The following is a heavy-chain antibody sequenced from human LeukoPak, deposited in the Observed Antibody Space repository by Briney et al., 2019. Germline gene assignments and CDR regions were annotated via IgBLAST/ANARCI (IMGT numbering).Heavy chain of an antibody. CDR1: GFTFSSYE. CDR2: ISSSGSTI. CDR3: ARGGTLVRGGDPFDY. D-gene: IGHD3-10*01. J-gene: IGHJ4*02. V-gene: IGHV3-48*03. Sequence: GGSLRLSCAASGFTFSSYEMNWVRRAPGKGLEWVSYISSSGSTIYYADSVKGRFTISRDNSKNTVYLQMNTLRAEDTALYYCARGGTLVRGGDPFDYWGQGTLVTVSS.